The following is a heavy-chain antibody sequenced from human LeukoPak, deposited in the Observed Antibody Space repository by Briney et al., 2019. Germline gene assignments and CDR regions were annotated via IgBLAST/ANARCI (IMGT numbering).Heavy chain of an antibody. CDR2: ISGDGGST. CDR1: GFTFDDYA. D-gene: IGHD6-13*01. CDR3: AKDRIAAAGTNYYYYFMDV. Sequence: GGSLRLSCAASGFTFDDYAMHWVRQAPGKGLEWVSLISGDGGSTYYADSVKGRFTISRDNSKNSLYLQMNSLRTEDTALYYCAKDRIAAAGTNYYYYFMDVWGKGTTVTAS. V-gene: IGHV3-43*02. J-gene: IGHJ6*03.